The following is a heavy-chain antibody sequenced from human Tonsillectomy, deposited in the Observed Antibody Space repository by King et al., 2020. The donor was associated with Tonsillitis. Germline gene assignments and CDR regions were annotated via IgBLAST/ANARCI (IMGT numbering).Heavy chain of an antibody. J-gene: IGHJ6*03. CDR1: GFDFSRYS. CDR3: ARVVVGATRWVGYDYYYMDV. Sequence: VQLVESGGGLVQPGGSLRLSCAASGFDFSRYSMSWVRQAPGKGLEWVANIKQDGSEKYYLDSVKGRFSISSDNAKNSVYLQVNSLRAEDTAVYYCARVVVGATRWVGYDYYYMDVWGKGTTVTVSS. CDR2: IKQDGSEK. V-gene: IGHV3-7*03. D-gene: IGHD1-26*01.